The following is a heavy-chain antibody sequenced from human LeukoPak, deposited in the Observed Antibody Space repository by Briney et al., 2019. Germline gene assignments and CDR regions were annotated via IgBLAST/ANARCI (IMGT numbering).Heavy chain of an antibody. CDR1: GFTFSSYS. D-gene: IGHD3-22*01. J-gene: IGHJ4*02. V-gene: IGHV3-21*01. CDR2: ISSCSSYI. CDR3: ARDWSSGYYYHTPFDY. Sequence: GGSLRLSCAASGFTFSSYSMNWVRQAPGKGLEWVSSISSCSSYIYYADSVKGRFTISRDNAKNSLYLQMNSLRAEDTAVYYCARDWSSGYYYHTPFDYWGQGTLVTVSS.